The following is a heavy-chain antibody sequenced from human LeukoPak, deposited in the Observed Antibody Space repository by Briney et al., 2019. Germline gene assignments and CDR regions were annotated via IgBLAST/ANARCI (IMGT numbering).Heavy chain of an antibody. CDR3: AKDYGFGESSFFDY. D-gene: IGHD3-10*01. Sequence: PGGSLRLSCAASGFTFDDYAMHWVRQAPGKGLEWVSGISWNSGSIGYADSVKGRFTISRDNAKNSLYLQMNSLRAEDTALYYCAKDYGFGESSFFDYWGQGTLVTVSS. CDR1: GFTFDDYA. V-gene: IGHV3-9*01. J-gene: IGHJ4*02. CDR2: ISWNSGSI.